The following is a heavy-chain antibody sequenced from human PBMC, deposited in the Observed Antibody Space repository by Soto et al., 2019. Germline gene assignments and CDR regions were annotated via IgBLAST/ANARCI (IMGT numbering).Heavy chain of an antibody. CDR3: ARGRYGDY. Sequence: QVHLVQSGAEVKKPGASVKVSCKASGYTFTSYGITWVRQAPGQGLEWMGWISAHNGNTDYAQKLQGRVIVTRDTSTSTAHMELRSLRSDDTAVYYCARGRYGDYWGQGALVTVSS. V-gene: IGHV1-18*01. CDR2: ISAHNGNT. CDR1: GYTFTSYG. D-gene: IGHD1-1*01. J-gene: IGHJ4*02.